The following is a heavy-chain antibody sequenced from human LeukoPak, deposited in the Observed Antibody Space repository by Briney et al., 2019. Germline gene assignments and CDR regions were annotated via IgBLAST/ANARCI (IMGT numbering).Heavy chain of an antibody. J-gene: IGHJ6*02. D-gene: IGHD3-10*01. CDR3: ARERGVRGVMAANDYYYYGMDV. V-gene: IGHV4-59*01. CDR2: IWDSEIT. Sequence: SEPLSLTCTVSGGPIRSYFWSWLRQPPGKGREGIGYIWDSEITDYNPSLKSRVTISLDTSKNHSSLKLSSVTAADTGVYYCARERGVRGVMAANDYYYYGMDVWGQGTTVTVSS. CDR1: GGPIRSYF.